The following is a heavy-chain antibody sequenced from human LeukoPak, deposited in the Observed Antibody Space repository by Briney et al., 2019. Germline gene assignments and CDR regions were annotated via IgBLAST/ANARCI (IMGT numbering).Heavy chain of an antibody. J-gene: IGHJ4*02. CDR2: ISGSGGST. CDR1: GFTFSSYA. Sequence: GGSLRLSCAASGFTFSSYAMSWVRQAPGKGLEWVSAISGSGGSTYYADSVKGRFTISRDNSKNTLYPQMNSLRAEDTAVYYCANSPPLMSYYFDYWGQGTLVTVSS. CDR3: ANSPPLMSYYFDY. V-gene: IGHV3-23*01. D-gene: IGHD3-16*01.